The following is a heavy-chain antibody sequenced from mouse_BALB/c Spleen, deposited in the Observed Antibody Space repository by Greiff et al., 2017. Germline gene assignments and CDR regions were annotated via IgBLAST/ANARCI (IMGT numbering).Heavy chain of an antibody. CDR3: ARSTTVVAKGLAY. CDR2: INPYNDGT. V-gene: IGHV1-14*01. D-gene: IGHD1-1*01. J-gene: IGHJ3*01. CDR1: GYTFTSYV. Sequence: VQLQQSGPELVKPGASVKMSCKASGYTFTSYVMHWVKQKPGQGLEWIGYINPYNDGTKYNEKFKGKATLTSDKSSSTAYMELSSLTSEDSAVYYCARSTTVVAKGLAYWGQGTLVTVSA.